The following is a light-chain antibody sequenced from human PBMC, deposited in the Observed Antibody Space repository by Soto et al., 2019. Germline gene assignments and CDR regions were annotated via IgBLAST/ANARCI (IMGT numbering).Light chain of an antibody. Sequence: DIVLTQSPGTLSLSPGERATLSCRASQTIISSYLAWYQQKPGQAPRLLIFGASNRATGIPDRFSGSGSGTDFTLTISRLEPEDFAVYYCQQYHNLPFTFGGGTTVEIK. CDR2: GAS. CDR3: QQYHNLPFT. CDR1: QTIISSY. V-gene: IGKV3-20*01. J-gene: IGKJ4*01.